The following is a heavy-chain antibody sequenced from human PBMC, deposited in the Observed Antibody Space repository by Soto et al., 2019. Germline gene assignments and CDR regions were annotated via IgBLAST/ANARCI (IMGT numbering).Heavy chain of an antibody. Sequence: ASVKVSCKASGYTFTSYGISWVRQAPGQGLEWMGWISAYHGNTNYAQKLQGRVTMTTDTSTSTAYMELRSLRSDDTAIYSGTGVYYCASGGYFTHFDHWGQGTLVTVSS. D-gene: IGHD3-22*01. CDR1: GYTFTSYG. V-gene: IGHV1-18*01. J-gene: IGHJ5*02. CDR3: TGVYYCASGGYFTHFDH. CDR2: ISAYHGNT.